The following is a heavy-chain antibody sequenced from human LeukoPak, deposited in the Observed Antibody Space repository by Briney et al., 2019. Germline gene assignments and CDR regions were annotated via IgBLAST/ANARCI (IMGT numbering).Heavy chain of an antibody. CDR3: AECRRDGYGCWFDP. D-gene: IGHD5-24*01. Sequence: SVKVSCKASGGTFSSYAISWVRQAPGQGLEWMGRIIPILGTANYAQKFQGRVTITTDESTSTAYMELSSLRSEDTAAYYCAECRRDGYGCWFDPWGQGTLVTVSS. J-gene: IGHJ5*02. CDR1: GGTFSSYA. V-gene: IGHV1-69*11. CDR2: IIPILGTA.